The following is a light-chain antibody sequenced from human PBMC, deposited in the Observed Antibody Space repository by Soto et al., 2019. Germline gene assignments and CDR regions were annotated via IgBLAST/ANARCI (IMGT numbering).Light chain of an antibody. Sequence: EIVMTQSPATLSVSPGERATLSCRASQSVSSNLAWYQQKPGQAPRLLIYGASTRATGIPARFSGSGSGTEFTLTISSLQSDDFVVYFCQQYNDWRALTFGGGTKVEIK. CDR3: QQYNDWRALT. CDR1: QSVSSN. J-gene: IGKJ4*01. CDR2: GAS. V-gene: IGKV3-15*01.